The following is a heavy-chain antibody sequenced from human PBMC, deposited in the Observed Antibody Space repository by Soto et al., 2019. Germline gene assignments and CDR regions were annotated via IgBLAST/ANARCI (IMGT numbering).Heavy chain of an antibody. CDR2: IYPGDSDT. Sequence: ESLKISRKGSGYSFTSYWIGLVRQMPGKGLEWMGIIYPGDSDTRYSPSFQGQVTISADKSISTAYLQWSSLKASDTAMYYCARILGYYGSGSYSGYYYYGMDVWGQGTTVTVSS. V-gene: IGHV5-51*01. J-gene: IGHJ6*02. CDR1: GYSFTSYW. D-gene: IGHD3-10*01. CDR3: ARILGYYGSGSYSGYYYYGMDV.